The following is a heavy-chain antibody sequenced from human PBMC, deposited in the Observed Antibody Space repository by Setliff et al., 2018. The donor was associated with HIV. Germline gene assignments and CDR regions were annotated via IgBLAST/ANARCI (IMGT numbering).Heavy chain of an antibody. CDR3: ARGGDSPTYGSGSWLPFDP. CDR2: IYHSGST. Sequence: PSETLSLTCTVSGDSINSGDYYWSWIRQPPGRGLEWIGYIYHSGSTHYNPSLNSRVAFSVDTSKNQFSLKLRSVTAADTAVYYCARGGDSPTYGSGSWLPFDPWGQGTLVTVSS. J-gene: IGHJ5*02. V-gene: IGHV4-30-4*01. D-gene: IGHD3-10*01. CDR1: GDSINSGDYY.